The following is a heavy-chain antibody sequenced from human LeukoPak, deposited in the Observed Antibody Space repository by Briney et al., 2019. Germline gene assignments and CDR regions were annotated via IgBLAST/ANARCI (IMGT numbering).Heavy chain of an antibody. V-gene: IGHV3-53*01. CDR1: GFTVSSNY. Sequence: GGSLRLSCAASGFTVSSNYMSWVRQAPGKGLEWVSLIYSGGSTYYADSVKGRFTISRDNSKNILYLQMNSLRAEDTAVYYCARQRRYCSGTTCYSGHDYWGQGTLVTVSS. D-gene: IGHD2-15*01. CDR2: IYSGGST. J-gene: IGHJ4*02. CDR3: ARQRRYCSGTTCYSGHDY.